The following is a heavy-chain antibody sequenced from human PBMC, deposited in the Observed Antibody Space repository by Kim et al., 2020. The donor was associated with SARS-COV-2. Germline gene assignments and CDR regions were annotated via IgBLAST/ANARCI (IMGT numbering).Heavy chain of an antibody. CDR3: ARGVKHGLDM. CDR1: GYTFTTYG. D-gene: IGHD2-21*01. J-gene: IGHJ3*02. CDR2: ISANSGNT. Sequence: ASVKVSCKASGYTFTTYGISWVRQAPGQGLEWMGWISANSGNTNYARRFQGRVTLTRDTSTTTAYMELRSLTSHDTAMYYCARGVKHGLDMWGLGTM. V-gene: IGHV1-18*01.